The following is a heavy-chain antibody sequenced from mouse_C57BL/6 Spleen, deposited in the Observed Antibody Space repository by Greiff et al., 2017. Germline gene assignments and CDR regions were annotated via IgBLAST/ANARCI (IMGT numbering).Heavy chain of an antibody. CDR2: IRNKANGYTT. J-gene: IGHJ3*01. CDR1: GFTFTAYY. Sequence: EVMLVESGGGLVQPGGSLSLSCAASGFTFTAYYMSWVRQPPGKALEWLGFIRNKANGYTTAYSASVKGRFTISRDNSQSILYLQMNALRAEDSATYYCARYSGGSCAYWGQGTLVTVSA. V-gene: IGHV7-3*01. CDR3: ARYSGGSCAY. D-gene: IGHD1-1*02.